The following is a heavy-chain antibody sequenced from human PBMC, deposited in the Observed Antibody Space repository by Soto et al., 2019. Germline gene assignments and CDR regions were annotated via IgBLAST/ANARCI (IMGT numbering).Heavy chain of an antibody. D-gene: IGHD5-12*01. CDR2: IYYSGST. CDR1: GGSISSGCYY. V-gene: IGHV4-31*03. CDR3: ARDSNSGYSGYDGRWFAP. J-gene: IGHJ5*02. Sequence: QVQLQESGPGLVKPSQTLSLTCTVSGGSISSGCYYWSWIRQHPGKGLEWIGYIYYSGSTYYNPSLKSRVTISVDTSKNQFSLKLSSVTAADTAVYYCARDSNSGYSGYDGRWFAPWGQGTLVTVSS.